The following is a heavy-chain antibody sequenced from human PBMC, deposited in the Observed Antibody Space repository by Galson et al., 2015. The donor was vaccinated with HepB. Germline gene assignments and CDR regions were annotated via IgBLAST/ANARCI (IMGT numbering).Heavy chain of an antibody. V-gene: IGHV3-48*03. CDR3: GKVRREGDYLWGGPRVYYYYGMDV. CDR1: GFTFSSFE. CDR2: ISSSGRAI. Sequence: SLRLSCAASGFTFSSFEMTWVRQAPGRGLDWVSYISSSGRAIYYADSVRGRFTISRDNTKNSLYLQMNSLRAEDTAVYYCGKVRREGDYLWGGPRVYYYYGMDVWGQGTTVTVSS. D-gene: IGHD3-16*01. J-gene: IGHJ6*02.